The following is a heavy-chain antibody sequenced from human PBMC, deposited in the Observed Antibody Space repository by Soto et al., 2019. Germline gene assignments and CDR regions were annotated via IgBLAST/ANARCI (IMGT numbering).Heavy chain of an antibody. V-gene: IGHV1-18*01. CDR1: GYTFTSYG. Sequence: QVQLVQSGPEVKKPGASVKVSCKTSGYTFTSYGIAWVRQAPGQGLEWMGWISTYKGNTNYAQKFEVRSTKXTDTSTSTAYMELRSLRSDDTAVYYCVTRSPAFDSWGQGTLVTVSS. CDR2: ISTYKGNT. J-gene: IGHJ4*02. CDR3: VTRSPAFDS.